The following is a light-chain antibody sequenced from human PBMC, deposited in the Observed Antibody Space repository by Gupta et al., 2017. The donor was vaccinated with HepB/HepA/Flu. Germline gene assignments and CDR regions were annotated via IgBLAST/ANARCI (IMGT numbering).Light chain of an antibody. CDR3: SLYTKGTRRL. CDR2: DVS. CDR1: RSDVGAYNS. J-gene: IGLJ2*01. Sequence: QSALTQTASVSGSPGQSIAISCTGTRSDVGAYNSVSWYQQCHGTAPKLRSVDVSSRPSGVSKRGSGSKSGTTESMTISGIQTEDECYSDCSLYTKGTRRLFGGGTRLTVL. V-gene: IGLV2-14*03.